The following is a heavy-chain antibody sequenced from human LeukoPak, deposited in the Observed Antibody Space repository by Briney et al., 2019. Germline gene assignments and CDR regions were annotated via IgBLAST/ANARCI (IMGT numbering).Heavy chain of an antibody. J-gene: IGHJ5*02. D-gene: IGHD6-19*01. Sequence: SETLSLTCTVSGGSISNYYWSWIRQPPGKRLEWIGYIYYTGSTNYNPSLKSRVTISVDTSKNQFSLKLSSVTAADTAVYYCATSLGAVAGLQGWFDPWGQGTLVTVSS. CDR1: GGSISNYY. CDR3: ATSLGAVAGLQGWFDP. V-gene: IGHV4-59*12. CDR2: IYYTGST.